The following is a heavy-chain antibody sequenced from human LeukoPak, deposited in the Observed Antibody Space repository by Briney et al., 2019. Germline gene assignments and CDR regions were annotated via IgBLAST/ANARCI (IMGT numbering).Heavy chain of an antibody. Sequence: SVTVSCKAPGGTFSSYAISWVRQAPGQGLEWMGGIIPIFGTANYAQKFQGRVTITADESTSTAYMELSSLRSEDTAVYYCARRGYSYGYNFDYWGQGTLVTVSS. J-gene: IGHJ4*02. D-gene: IGHD5-18*01. CDR2: IIPIFGTA. V-gene: IGHV1-69*13. CDR1: GGTFSSYA. CDR3: ARRGYSYGYNFDY.